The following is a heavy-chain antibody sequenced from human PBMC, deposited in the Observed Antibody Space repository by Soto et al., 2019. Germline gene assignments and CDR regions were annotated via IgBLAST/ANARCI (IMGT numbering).Heavy chain of an antibody. J-gene: IGHJ6*02. V-gene: IGHV6-1*01. CDR2: TYYRSKWYN. Sequence: PSQTLSLTCAISGDSVSSNSAAWNWIRQSPSRGLEWLGRTYYRSKWYNDYAVSVKSRITINPDTSKNKFSLQLNSVTPEDTAVYYCARVRGYSGYDVWIEYGMDVWGQGTTVTVSS. CDR3: ARVRGYSGYDVWIEYGMDV. D-gene: IGHD5-12*01. CDR1: GDSVSSNSAA.